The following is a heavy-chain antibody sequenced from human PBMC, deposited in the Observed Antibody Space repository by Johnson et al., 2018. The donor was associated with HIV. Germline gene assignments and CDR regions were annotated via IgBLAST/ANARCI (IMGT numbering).Heavy chain of an antibody. CDR2: ISHDGSDK. J-gene: IGHJ3*02. D-gene: IGHD4-23*01. V-gene: IGHV3-30*18. Sequence: QVQLVESGGGVVRPGESLRLSCAASGFTFDDYGMSWVRQVPGKGLEWVAVISHDGSDKNYEDSVKGRFTISRDNSKNTLFLQMNSLRAEDTAVYYCANLRWAPRAFDIWGQGTMVTVSS. CDR3: ANLRWAPRAFDI. CDR1: GFTFDDYG.